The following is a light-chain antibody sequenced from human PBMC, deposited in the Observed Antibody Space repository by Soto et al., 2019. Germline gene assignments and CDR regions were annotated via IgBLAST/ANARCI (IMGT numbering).Light chain of an antibody. Sequence: EIVMTQSPATLSVSAGETTRLSCRASQSINIDVAWYQQKVGRTPRRLIHGASTRASGIAARFSGSGSGTEFTLTISGLQAEDFATYYCQQYNNWPVTFGGGTKVDIK. CDR2: GAS. CDR3: QQYNNWPVT. J-gene: IGKJ4*01. V-gene: IGKV3D-15*01. CDR1: QSINID.